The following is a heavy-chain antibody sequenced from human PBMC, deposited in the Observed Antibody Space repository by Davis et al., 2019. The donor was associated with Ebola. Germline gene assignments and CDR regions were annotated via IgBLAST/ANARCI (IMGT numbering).Heavy chain of an antibody. CDR3: ARTERRLERFDY. CDR1: GGSFSGYY. Sequence: MPSETLSLTCAVYGGSFSGYYWSWIRQPPGKGLEWIGDINHSGGTNYNPSLKSRVTISLDTSKNQLSLKVSSVTAADTAVYYCARTERRLERFDYWGQGTLVTVSS. D-gene: IGHD5-24*01. CDR2: INHSGGT. J-gene: IGHJ4*02. V-gene: IGHV4-34*01.